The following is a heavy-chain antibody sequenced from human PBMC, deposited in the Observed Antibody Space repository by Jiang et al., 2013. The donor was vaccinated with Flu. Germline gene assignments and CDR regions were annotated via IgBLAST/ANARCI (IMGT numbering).Heavy chain of an antibody. J-gene: IGHJ6*03. CDR1: GGTFSSYA. CDR3: ATVPAAEYPFSSRESYYYYYMDV. Sequence: VQLVESGAEVKKPGSSVKVSCKASGGTFSSYAISWVRQAPGQGLEWMGGIIPIFGTANYAQKFQGRVTITADESTSTAYMELSSLRSEDTAVYYCATVPAAEYPFSSRESYYYYYMDVVGQRDHGHRLL. CDR2: IIPIFGTA. D-gene: IGHD2-2*01. V-gene: IGHV1-69*01.